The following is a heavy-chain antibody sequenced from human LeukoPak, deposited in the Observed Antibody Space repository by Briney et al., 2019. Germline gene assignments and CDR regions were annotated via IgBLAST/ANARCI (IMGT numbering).Heavy chain of an antibody. CDR2: IKPDGSDS. D-gene: IGHD4-17*01. V-gene: IGHV3-7*01. J-gene: IGHJ4*02. CDR3: ARLFGGVTTFDY. Sequence: GGSLRLSCGASGLTYSAFWMSWARQGRGKGLEWVASIKPDGSDSHHVDSVMGRFTISGDNAKNLLYLQMNSLSAEDTAVYYCARLFGGVTTFDYWGQGALVTVSS. CDR1: GLTYSAFW.